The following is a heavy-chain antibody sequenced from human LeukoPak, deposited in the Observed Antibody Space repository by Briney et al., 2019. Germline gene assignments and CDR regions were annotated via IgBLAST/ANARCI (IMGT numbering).Heavy chain of an antibody. CDR1: GYSISSGYY. V-gene: IGHV4-38-2*02. CDR3: ARDLPPYSGSYESDY. D-gene: IGHD1-26*01. Sequence: SETLSLTCTVSGYSISSGYYWGWIRQPPGKGLEWIGSIYHSGSTYYNPSLKSRVTISVDTSKNQFSLKLSSVTAADTAVYYCARDLPPYSGSYESDYWGQGTLVTVSS. J-gene: IGHJ4*02. CDR2: IYHSGST.